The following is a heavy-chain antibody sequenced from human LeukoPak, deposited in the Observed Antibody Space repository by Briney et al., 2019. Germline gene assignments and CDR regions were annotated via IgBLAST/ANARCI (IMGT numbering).Heavy chain of an antibody. J-gene: IGHJ4*02. V-gene: IGHV3-7*01. CDR2: IKQDGSEK. Sequence: PGGSLRLSCAASGFTFSSYAMSWVRQAPGKGLEWVANIKQDGSEKYYVDSVKGRFTISRDNAKNSLYLQMNSLRAEDTAVYYCARDSYEDVSFDYWGQGTLVTVSS. D-gene: IGHD5-18*01. CDR1: GFTFSSYA. CDR3: ARDSYEDVSFDY.